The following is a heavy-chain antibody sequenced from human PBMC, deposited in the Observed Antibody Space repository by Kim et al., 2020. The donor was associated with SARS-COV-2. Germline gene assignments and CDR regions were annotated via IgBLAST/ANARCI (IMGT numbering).Heavy chain of an antibody. CDR1: GFTFSSYD. D-gene: IGHD1-20*01. Sequence: GGSLRLSCAASGFTFSSYDMHWVRQGTEKGLEWVSSIGTKADTYYPDSVKYRFTISRENAKDSFYLQMNSLRAEDTAVYYCARGPIEEGIRATKGYFDLWGRGTVVTVSS. CDR2: IGTKADT. V-gene: IGHV3-13*04. CDR3: ARGPIEEGIRATKGYFDL. J-gene: IGHJ2*01.